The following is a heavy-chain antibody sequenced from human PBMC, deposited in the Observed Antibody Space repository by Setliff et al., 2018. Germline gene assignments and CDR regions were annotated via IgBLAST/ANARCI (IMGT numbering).Heavy chain of an antibody. J-gene: IGHJ4*02. CDR1: GYTFSTSG. CDR3: ARYVHFANHFDY. V-gene: IGHV1-18*01. Sequence: ASVKVSCKASGYTFSTSGIAWVRQAPGQGLEWMGWISPYNGYIIYAHKFQGRVTIITDESTTTAYMELSSLRSDDTAVYYCARYVHFANHFDYWGQGTLVTVSS. CDR2: ISPYNGYI. D-gene: IGHD3-10*02.